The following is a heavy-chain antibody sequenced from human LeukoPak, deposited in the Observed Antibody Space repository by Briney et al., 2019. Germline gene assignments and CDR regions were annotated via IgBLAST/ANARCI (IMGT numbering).Heavy chain of an antibody. Sequence: GSLRLSCAASGFTFSSYWMSWVRQAPGKGLEWLANIKEDGSEKYYADSVKGRFTISRDNAKNSLYLQMNSLRAEDTAVYYCASGSTYNWFDPWGQGTLVTVS. CDR2: IKEDGSEK. J-gene: IGHJ5*02. D-gene: IGHD2-2*01. CDR1: GFTFSSYW. V-gene: IGHV3-7*01. CDR3: ASGSTYNWFDP.